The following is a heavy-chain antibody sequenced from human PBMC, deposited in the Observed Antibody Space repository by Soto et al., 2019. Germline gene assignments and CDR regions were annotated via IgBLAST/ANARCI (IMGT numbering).Heavy chain of an antibody. D-gene: IGHD3-22*01. Sequence: SETVSLTCTVSGGAISSGDYSWSWIRQSPGKGVEWIGYITYRARTNCNPSLQSRVTMSVDTSKSLFSLRLSSVTAADTAVYFCARDYRPTYYYDSGGYYPPTYFDSWGQGALVTVSS. V-gene: IGHV4-30-4*08. J-gene: IGHJ4*02. CDR1: GGAISSGDYS. CDR3: ARDYRPTYYYDSGGYYPPTYFDS. CDR2: ITYRART.